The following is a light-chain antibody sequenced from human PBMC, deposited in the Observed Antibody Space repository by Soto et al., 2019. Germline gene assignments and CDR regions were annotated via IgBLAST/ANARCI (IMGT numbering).Light chain of an antibody. CDR2: GAS. CDR1: ESIRSS. Sequence: EIVMTQSPATLSVSPGEGATLSCRAGESIRSSLAWYQQKPGQAPRLLIYGASTRATGIPGRFSGSGSGTEFTLTISSLQSEDFAVYYCQQYNNWLWTFGQGTKVEIK. J-gene: IGKJ1*01. V-gene: IGKV3-15*01. CDR3: QQYNNWLWT.